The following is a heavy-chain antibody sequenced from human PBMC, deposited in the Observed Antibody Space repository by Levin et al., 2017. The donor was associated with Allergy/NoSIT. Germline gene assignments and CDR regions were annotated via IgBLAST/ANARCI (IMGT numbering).Heavy chain of an antibody. CDR1: GYTFTSYG. CDR2: IRADNGNT. CDR3: ARWRIAPPGTKVNVIDY. J-gene: IGHJ4*02. V-gene: IGHV1-18*01. D-gene: IGHD6-13*01. Sequence: GASVKVSCKASGYTFTSYGVTWVRQAPGQGLEWMGWIRADNGNTKYAQKFQGRVTMTTDTSTSTVYMEVRSLRSDDTAVFYCARWRIAPPGTKVNVIDYWGQGTLVTVSS.